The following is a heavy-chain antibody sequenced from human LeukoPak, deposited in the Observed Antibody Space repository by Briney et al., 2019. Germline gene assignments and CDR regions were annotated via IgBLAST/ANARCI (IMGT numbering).Heavy chain of an antibody. CDR2: VYYSGST. CDR3: ARRSYSSGWAFDY. D-gene: IGHD6-19*01. CDR1: GGSISSYF. Sequence: PSETLSLTRAVSGGSISSYFWSWIRQPPGKGLEWIGYVYYSGSTNYNPSLKSRVTISVDTSKSQFSLTLSSVTAADTAVYYCARRSYSSGWAFDYWGQGTLVTVSS. V-gene: IGHV4-59*08. J-gene: IGHJ4*02.